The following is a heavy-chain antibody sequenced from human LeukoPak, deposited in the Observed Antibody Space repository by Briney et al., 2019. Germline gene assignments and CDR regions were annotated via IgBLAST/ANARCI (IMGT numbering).Heavy chain of an antibody. V-gene: IGHV1-2*02. CDR1: GGTFSSYA. CDR2: INPNSGGT. CDR3: AGSSSWFSIFDY. D-gene: IGHD6-13*01. J-gene: IGHJ4*02. Sequence: ASVKVSCKASGGTFSSYAISWVRQAPGQGLEWMGWINPNSGGTNYAQKFQGRVTMTRDTSISTAYMELSRLRSDDTAVYYCAGSSSWFSIFDYWGQGTLVTVSS.